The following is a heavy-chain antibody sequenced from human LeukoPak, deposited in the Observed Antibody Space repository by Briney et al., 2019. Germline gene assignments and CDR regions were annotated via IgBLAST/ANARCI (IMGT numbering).Heavy chain of an antibody. CDR1: GYSFTNYW. J-gene: IGHJ2*01. CDR2: IYPGDSDT. D-gene: IGHD2-15*01. CDR3: ARYQGIISRETYFDL. Sequence: GASLKISYKGAGYSFTNYWIGWVRQMPGKGLEWMGIIYPGDSDTKYSPSFQGQVTISADKSISTAYPQWSSLKASDTDMYYCARYQGIISRETYFDLWGRGTLVTVSS. V-gene: IGHV5-51*01.